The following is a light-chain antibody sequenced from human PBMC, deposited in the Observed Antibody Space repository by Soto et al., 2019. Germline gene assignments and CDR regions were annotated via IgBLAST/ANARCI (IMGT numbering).Light chain of an antibody. CDR1: QNINTW. V-gene: IGKV1-39*01. J-gene: IGKJ1*01. CDR3: QQSYSTPRT. CDR2: AAS. Sequence: DIHMTHXPXTXXAXXXNRVTXXXRASQNINTWLAWYQQKPGKAPKLLICAASSLQSGVPPRFSGSGSGTDFTLTISSLQPEDFATYYCQQSYSTPRTFGQGTKVDI.